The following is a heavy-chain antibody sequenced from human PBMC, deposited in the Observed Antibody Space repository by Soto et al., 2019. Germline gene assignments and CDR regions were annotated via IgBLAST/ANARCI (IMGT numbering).Heavy chain of an antibody. Sequence: QMPLVESGGGVVQPGRSLSLSCAASGFTFDSYGMHWVRQAPGKGLEWVALTSHAGGNKYYADSVKGRFTISRDNFKTILYLQMDSLRAEDTAVYYCAKARGIVLEHLGELGGTYYGLDVWGQGTTVTVSS. J-gene: IGHJ6*02. CDR3: AKARGIVLEHLGELGGTYYGLDV. D-gene: IGHD3-16*01. V-gene: IGHV3-30*18. CDR1: GFTFDSYG. CDR2: TSHAGGNK.